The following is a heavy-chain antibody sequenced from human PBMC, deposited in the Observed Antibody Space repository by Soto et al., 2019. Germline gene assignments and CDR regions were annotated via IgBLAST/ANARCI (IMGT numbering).Heavy chain of an antibody. J-gene: IGHJ4*02. D-gene: IGHD3-22*01. CDR3: AKDSKYYYDSSGYEATYFDY. CDR1: GFTFEDYA. Sequence: EVQLVESGGGLVQPGRSLRLSCAASGFTFEDYAMHWVRQAPGKGLQWVSGISWNSGSIGYADSVKGRFTISRDKAKNSLYLQMKNLRAEDTALYYCAKDSKYYYDSSGYEATYFDYWGQGTLVTVSS. CDR2: ISWNSGSI. V-gene: IGHV3-9*01.